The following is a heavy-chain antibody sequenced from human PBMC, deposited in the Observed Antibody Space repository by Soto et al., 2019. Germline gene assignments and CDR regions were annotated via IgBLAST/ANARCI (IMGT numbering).Heavy chain of an antibody. CDR3: AKDSVEMATIIPNWFDP. J-gene: IGHJ5*02. D-gene: IGHD5-12*01. CDR1: GYTFTSYG. CDR2: ISYDGSNK. V-gene: IGHV3-30*18. Sequence: SCKASGYTFTSYGMHWVRQAPGKGLEWVAVISYDGSNKYYADSVKGRFTISRDNSKNTLYLQMNSLRAEDTAVYYCAKDSVEMATIIPNWFDPWGQGTLVTVSS.